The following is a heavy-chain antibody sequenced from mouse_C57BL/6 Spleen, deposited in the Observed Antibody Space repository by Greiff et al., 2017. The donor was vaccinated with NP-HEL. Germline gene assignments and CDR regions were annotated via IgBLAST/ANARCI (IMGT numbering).Heavy chain of an antibody. D-gene: IGHD1-1*01. J-gene: IGHJ4*01. CDR3: ARALITTVVATDYYAMDY. Sequence: VKLQESGAELVRPGSSVKLSCKASGYTFTSYWMHWVKQRPIQGLEWIGNIDPSDSETHYNQKFKDKATLTVDKSSSTAYMQLSSLTSEDSAVYYCARALITTVVATDYYAMDYWGQGTSVTVSS. CDR1: GYTFTSYW. V-gene: IGHV1-52*01. CDR2: IDPSDSET.